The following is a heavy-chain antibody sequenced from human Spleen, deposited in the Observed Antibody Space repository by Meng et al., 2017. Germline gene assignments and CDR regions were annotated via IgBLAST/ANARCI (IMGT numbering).Heavy chain of an antibody. D-gene: IGHD7-27*01. J-gene: IGHJ4*02. Sequence: ASVKVSCKASGYTFTNYDINWVRQATGQGLEWMGMINPSNGFTTYAQKFQGRVTMTGDTSTSTVYMELSSLRSEDTAVYYCARDQTGATLFDYWGQGTLVTVSS. V-gene: IGHV1-46*01. CDR2: INPSNGFT. CDR1: GYTFTNYD. CDR3: ARDQTGATLFDY.